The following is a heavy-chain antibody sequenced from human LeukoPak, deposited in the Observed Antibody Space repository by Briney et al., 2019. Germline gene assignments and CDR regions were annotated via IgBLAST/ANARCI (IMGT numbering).Heavy chain of an antibody. Sequence: GGSLRLSCAASGFTFSSYGMHWVRQAPGKGLEWVAAIWYDGSNKYYADSVKGRFTISRDNSKNTLYLQMNSLRAEDTSVYYCARVGYDILTGYAGYYGMDVWGQGTTVTVSS. V-gene: IGHV3-33*01. CDR2: IWYDGSNK. CDR1: GFTFSSYG. J-gene: IGHJ6*02. D-gene: IGHD3-9*01. CDR3: ARVGYDILTGYAGYYGMDV.